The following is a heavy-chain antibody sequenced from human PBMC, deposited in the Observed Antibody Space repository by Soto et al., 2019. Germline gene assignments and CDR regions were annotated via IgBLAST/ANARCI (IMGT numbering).Heavy chain of an antibody. Sequence: SGPTLVNPTQTLTLTCTVSGFSLTTSGMTLGWIRQPPGKAPEWLALAYEYSPSLQSRLTFTKDTSKNQVVLTMTNVDPGDTATYYCTLRHDSSTGPLYWGQGIQVTVSS. CDR1: GFSLTTSGMT. CDR3: TLRHDSSTGPLY. V-gene: IGHV2-5*01. D-gene: IGHD3-16*01. J-gene: IGHJ4*02. CDR2: AYE.